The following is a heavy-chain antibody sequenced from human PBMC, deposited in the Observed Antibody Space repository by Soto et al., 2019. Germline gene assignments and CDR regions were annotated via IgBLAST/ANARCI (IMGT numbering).Heavy chain of an antibody. CDR2: ISSSGSTI. CDR3: AREGRCSGGSCYPRGYYGMDV. J-gene: IGHJ6*02. Sequence: GGSLRPYCAASVFTFSSYEMNGFRQAPGKGLEWVSYISSSGSTIYYADSVKGRFTISRDNAKNSLYLQMNSLRAEDTAVYYCAREGRCSGGSCYPRGYYGMDVWGQGT. D-gene: IGHD2-15*01. CDR1: VFTFSSYE. V-gene: IGHV3-48*03.